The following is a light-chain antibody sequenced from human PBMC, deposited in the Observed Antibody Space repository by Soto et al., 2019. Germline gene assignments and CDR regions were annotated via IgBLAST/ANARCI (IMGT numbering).Light chain of an antibody. V-gene: IGKV4-1*01. J-gene: IGKJ4*01. Sequence: DIVMTQSPDSLAVSLGERATINCKRSQRVLHTSYNKNYLAWYQQKTGNPPKVLIYWASTRESGVPDRFSGSGSGTDFTLTISNLQALYVAVYYCQQSYSSSLTFGGGTTVEIK. CDR2: WAS. CDR1: QRVLHTSYNKNY. CDR3: QQSYSSSLT.